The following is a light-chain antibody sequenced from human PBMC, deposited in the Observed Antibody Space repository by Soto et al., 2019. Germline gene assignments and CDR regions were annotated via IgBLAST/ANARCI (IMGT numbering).Light chain of an antibody. Sequence: QSALTQPRSVSGSPGQSVTISCTGTSSDVGGYNSVSWYQQHPDKAPKFMIYDVSKRPSGVPDRFSGSKSGNTAPLTISGLRAEDQCEYDWCFLAGRDPNNVFG. V-gene: IGLV2-11*01. CDR3: CFLAGRDPNNV. CDR1: SSDVGGYNS. CDR2: DVS. J-gene: IGLJ6*01.